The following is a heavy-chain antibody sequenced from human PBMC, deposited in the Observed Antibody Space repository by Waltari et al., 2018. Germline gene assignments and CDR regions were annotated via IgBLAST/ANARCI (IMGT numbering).Heavy chain of an antibody. J-gene: IGHJ4*02. D-gene: IGHD1-26*01. CDR1: GDSVSNNYW. V-gene: IGHV4-4*02. Sequence: QLQLQQSGPGLVKPSESLFLSCAVSGDSVSNNYWLSWVRQPPGKGLEWIGQIHGTGKTNYNPSLESRVTVSMDTSNNQFSLRVTSPTAADTAVYFCARDRGRGLYLDSWGQGTLVTVS. CDR2: IHGTGKT. CDR3: ARDRGRGLYLDS.